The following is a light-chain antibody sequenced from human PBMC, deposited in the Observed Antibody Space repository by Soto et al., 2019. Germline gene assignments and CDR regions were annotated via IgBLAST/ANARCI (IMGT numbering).Light chain of an antibody. CDR1: SSNIGAGYD. CDR2: GNS. CDR3: PSYDSLSSVVV. V-gene: IGLV1-40*01. J-gene: IGLJ2*01. Sequence: QSVLTQPPSVSGAPGQRVTISCTGSSSNIGAGYDVHWYQQLPGTAPKLLIYGNSNRPSGVPDRFSGSKSGTSASLAITGLQAEDAAYYCCPSYDSLSSVVVFGGGTKLTVL.